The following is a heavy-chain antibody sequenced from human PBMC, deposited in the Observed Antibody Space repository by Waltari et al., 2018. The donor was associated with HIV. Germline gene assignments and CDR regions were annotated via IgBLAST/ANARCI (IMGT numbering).Heavy chain of an antibody. CDR2: ITPILSVP. V-gene: IGHV1-69*04. Sequence: QVQLVQSGTEVKKPGSSVKVSCKTSGGTFITYDISWVRQAPGKGLEWMGKITPILSVPNYAQKFQGRITSTADKATRTAYMELTSLRSDDTAVYYCAREGGVSFPGAMDVWGQGTTITVSS. CDR3: AREGGVSFPGAMDV. CDR1: GGTFITYD. J-gene: IGHJ6*02. D-gene: IGHD3-10*01.